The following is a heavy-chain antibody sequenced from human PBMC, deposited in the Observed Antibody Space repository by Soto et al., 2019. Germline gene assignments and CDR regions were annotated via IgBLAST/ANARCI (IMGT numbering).Heavy chain of an antibody. J-gene: IGHJ4*02. V-gene: IGHV3-73*01. Sequence: PGGSLRLSCAASGFTFSGSAMHWVRQASGKGLEWVGRIRGKANSYATAYAASVKGRFTISRDDSKNMAYLQMNSLKTEDTAVYYCTNNPGYSHGFGYWGQGTLVTVYS. CDR1: GFTFSGSA. CDR3: TNNPGYSHGFGY. D-gene: IGHD6-13*01. CDR2: IRGKANSYAT.